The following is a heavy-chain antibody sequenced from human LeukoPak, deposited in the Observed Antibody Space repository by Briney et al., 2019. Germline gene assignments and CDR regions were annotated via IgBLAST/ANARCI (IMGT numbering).Heavy chain of an antibody. CDR2: IYYSGST. CDR1: GGSISSYY. CDR3: ARTPRGDYGGKGGAFDI. D-gene: IGHD4-23*01. V-gene: IGHV4-59*08. J-gene: IGHJ3*02. Sequence: SETLSLTCTVSGGSISSYYWSWIRQPPGKGLEWIGYIYYSGSTNYNPSLKSRVTISVDTSKNQFSLKLSSVTAADTAVYYCARTPRGDYGGKGGAFDIWGQGTMVTVSS.